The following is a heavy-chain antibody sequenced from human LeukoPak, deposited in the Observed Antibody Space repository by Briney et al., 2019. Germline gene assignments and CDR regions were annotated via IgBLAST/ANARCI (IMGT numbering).Heavy chain of an antibody. D-gene: IGHD2-15*01. V-gene: IGHV4-39*01. CDR1: GGSISSSSYY. CDR3: ARQIRDKAGYYGMDV. CDR2: IYYSGST. J-gene: IGHJ6*02. Sequence: SETLSLTCTVSGGSISSSSYYWGWIRQPPGKGLEWIGSIYYSGSTYYNPSLKSRVTISVDTSKNQFSLKLSSVTAADTAVYYCARQIRDKAGYYGMDVWGQGTTVTVSS.